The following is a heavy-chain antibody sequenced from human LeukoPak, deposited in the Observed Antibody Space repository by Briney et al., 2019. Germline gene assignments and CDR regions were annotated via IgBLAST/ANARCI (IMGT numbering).Heavy chain of an antibody. CDR2: INHSGST. D-gene: IGHD4-17*01. J-gene: IGHJ6*03. V-gene: IGHV4-34*01. CDR1: GGSFSGYY. CDR3: ARRDYGDFGSPIVTYYYYMDV. Sequence: SETLSLTCAVYGGSFSGYYWSWIRQPPGKGLEWIGEINHSGSTNYNPSLKSRVTISVDTSKNQFSLKLGSVTAADTAVYYCARRDYGDFGSPIVTYYYYMDVWGKGTTVTVSS.